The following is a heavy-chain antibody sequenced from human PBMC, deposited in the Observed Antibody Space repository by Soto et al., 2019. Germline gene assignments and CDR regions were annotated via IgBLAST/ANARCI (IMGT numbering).Heavy chain of an antibody. CDR1: GGSISSYY. J-gene: IGHJ5*02. CDR3: ARLSYDFWSGPPGLNLFDP. CDR2: IYYSGST. V-gene: IGHV4-59*08. D-gene: IGHD3-3*01. Sequence: PSENLSLTCTVSGGSISSYYWSWIRQPPGKGLEWIGYIYYSGSTNYNPSLKSRVTISVDTSKNQFSLKLSSVTAADTAVYYCARLSYDFWSGPPGLNLFDPWGQGTLVTVSS.